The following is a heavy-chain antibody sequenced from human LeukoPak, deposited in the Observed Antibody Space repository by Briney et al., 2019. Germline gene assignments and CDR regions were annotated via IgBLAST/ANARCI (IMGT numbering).Heavy chain of an antibody. J-gene: IGHJ2*01. Sequence: QPGGSLRLSCAASGFTFSSYWMHWVRQAPGKGLVWVSRINSDGSSTSYADSVKGRFTISRDNAKNTLYLQMNSLRAEDTAVYYCARGDDYGDYGWYFDLWGRGTLVTVSS. D-gene: IGHD4-17*01. CDR1: GFTFSSYW. V-gene: IGHV3-74*01. CDR3: ARGDDYGDYGWYFDL. CDR2: INSDGSST.